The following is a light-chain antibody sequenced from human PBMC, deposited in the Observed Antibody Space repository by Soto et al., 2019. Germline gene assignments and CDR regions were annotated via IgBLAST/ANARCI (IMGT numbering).Light chain of an antibody. CDR3: QHYGYPQWT. V-gene: IGKV3-11*01. CDR1: QSVSSY. Sequence: EIVLTQSPATLSLSPGERATLSCRASQSVSSYLAWYQHKPGQAPRLLIYDASNRATGIPARFSGSGSGTDFTLTISRLEPEDFAVYYCQHYGYPQWTFGQGTKVEIK. CDR2: DAS. J-gene: IGKJ1*01.